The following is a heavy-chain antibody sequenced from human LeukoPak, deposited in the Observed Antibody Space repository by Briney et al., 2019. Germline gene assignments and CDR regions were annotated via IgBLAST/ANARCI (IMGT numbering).Heavy chain of an antibody. V-gene: IGHV5-51*01. CDR2: IYPGDSDP. D-gene: IGHD2-21*01. CDR3: ARRVGDSYFDS. CDR1: GYSFTNYFW. Sequence: GESLKISCKGSGYSFTNYFWIAWVRQMPGKGLDWMGIIYPGDSDPRYSPSFQGQVTISADKSISTAYPQWSSLKASDTAMYYCARRVGDSYFDSWGQGTLVTVSS. J-gene: IGHJ4*02.